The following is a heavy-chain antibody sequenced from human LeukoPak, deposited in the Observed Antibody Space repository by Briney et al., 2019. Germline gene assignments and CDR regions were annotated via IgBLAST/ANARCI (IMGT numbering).Heavy chain of an antibody. V-gene: IGHV3-21*01. CDR2: ISATGSYI. Sequence: GGSLRLSCAASGFTFSSYSMNWVRQAPGKGLEWVSSISATGSYIYYADSVKGRFTISRDNAKNSLYLQMNSLRAEDTAVYYCARAMTLTVTTGFDYWGQGTLVTVSS. J-gene: IGHJ4*02. CDR1: GFTFSSYS. CDR3: ARAMTLTVTTGFDY. D-gene: IGHD4-17*01.